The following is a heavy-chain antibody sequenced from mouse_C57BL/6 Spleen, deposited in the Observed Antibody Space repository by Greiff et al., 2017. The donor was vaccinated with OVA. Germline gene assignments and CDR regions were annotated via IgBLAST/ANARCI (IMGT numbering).Heavy chain of an antibody. D-gene: IGHD2-5*01. J-gene: IGHJ4*01. CDR3: ARYYSNHDYYAMDY. CDR1: GYTFTSYW. Sequence: VQLQQPGAELVKPGASVKLSCKASGYTFTSYWMQWVKQRPGQGLEWIGEIDPSDSYTNYNQKFKGKATLTVDTSSSTAYMQLSSLTSEDSAVYYCARYYSNHDYYAMDYWGQGTSVTVSS. CDR2: IDPSDSYT. V-gene: IGHV1-50*01.